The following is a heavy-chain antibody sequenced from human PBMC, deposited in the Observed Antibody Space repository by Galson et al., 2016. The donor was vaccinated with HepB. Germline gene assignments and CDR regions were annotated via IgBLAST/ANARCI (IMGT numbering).Heavy chain of an antibody. CDR1: GFTSNTYT. CDR3: AGAEPYYYGSRHFDS. CDR2: VDSTSSYI. Sequence: SLRLSCAASGFTSNTYTMHWVRQAPGKGLEWVSSVDSTSSYIYYSDSVKGRFAISRDNAKSSVSLQMNSLRAEDTALYYCAGAEPYYYGSRHFDSWGQGTLVTVSS. J-gene: IGHJ4*02. D-gene: IGHD3-10*01. V-gene: IGHV3-21*01.